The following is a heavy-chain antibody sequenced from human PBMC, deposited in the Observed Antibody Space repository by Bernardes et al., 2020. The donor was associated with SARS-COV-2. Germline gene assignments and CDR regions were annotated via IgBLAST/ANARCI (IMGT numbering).Heavy chain of an antibody. CDR1: GFSFSGSA. CDR3: TGDYLY. V-gene: IGHV3-73*01. J-gene: IGHJ4*02. CDR2: IRSKPKGYAT. D-gene: IGHD4-17*01. Sequence: GGSLRLSCAASGFSFSGSAIQWVRQPSGKGLEWIARIRSKPKGYATTYAASLKGRFVISRDDSRNTAYLQIHSLKIEDTAVYYCTGDYLYWDQGTLVSVSS.